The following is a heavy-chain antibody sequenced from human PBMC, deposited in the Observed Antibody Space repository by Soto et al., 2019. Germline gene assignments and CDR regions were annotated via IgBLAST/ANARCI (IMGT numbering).Heavy chain of an antibody. CDR2: MSYDGTNK. CDR3: ARGDYDFWSGNLYV. V-gene: IGHV3-30-3*01. Sequence: QVQLVESGGGVVQPGRSLRLSCAASGFTFSSYAMHWVRQAPGKGLEWVAVMSYDGTNKYYADSVKGRFTVSRDNSKDTLYLQMNSLRAEDTAVYYCARGDYDFWSGNLYVWGQGTTVTVSS. CDR1: GFTFSSYA. D-gene: IGHD3-3*01. J-gene: IGHJ6*02.